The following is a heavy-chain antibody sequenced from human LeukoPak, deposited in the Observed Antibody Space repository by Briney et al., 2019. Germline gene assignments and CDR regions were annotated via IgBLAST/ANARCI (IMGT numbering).Heavy chain of an antibody. V-gene: IGHV3-30*04. D-gene: IGHD6-13*01. Sequence: GGSLRLSCAASGFTFSSYAMHWVRQAPGKGLEWVAVISYDGSNKYYADSVKGRSTISRDTSKNTLHLQMTSTRAEDTAVYDCARGPSYSSSGPDKDACYIRGQGTMVTVSS. J-gene: IGHJ3*02. CDR1: GFTFSSYA. CDR3: ARGPSYSSSGPDKDACYI. CDR2: ISYDGSNK.